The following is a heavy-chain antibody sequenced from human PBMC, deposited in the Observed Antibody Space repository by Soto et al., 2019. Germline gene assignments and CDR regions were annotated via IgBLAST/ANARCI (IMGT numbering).Heavy chain of an antibody. CDR1: GYTFITYA. CDR2: IDAGNGNT. Sequence: ASVKVSCKASGYTFITYAVHWVRQAPGQRLEWMGRIDAGNGNTRYSQKFQGRVTITRDTSASTVYMELSSLNSEDTAVFYCARDRHYYDSSGSSYYFDYWGQGTLVTVPQ. J-gene: IGHJ4*02. V-gene: IGHV1-3*01. D-gene: IGHD3-22*01. CDR3: ARDRHYYDSSGSSYYFDY.